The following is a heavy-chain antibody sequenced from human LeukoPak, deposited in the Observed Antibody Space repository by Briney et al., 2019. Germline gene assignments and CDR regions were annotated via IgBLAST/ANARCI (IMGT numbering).Heavy chain of an antibody. J-gene: IGHJ4*02. CDR3: TTDKEVQPYYDFWSGYYKRVDY. CDR1: GFTFSSYW. Sequence: SGGSLRLSCAASGFTFSSYWMSWVRQAPGKGLEWVGRIKSKTDGGTTNYAAPVKGRFTISRDDSKNTLYLQMNSLKTEDTAVYYCTTDKEVQPYYDFWSGYYKRVDYWGQGTLVTVSS. V-gene: IGHV3-15*01. D-gene: IGHD3-3*01. CDR2: IKSKTDGGTT.